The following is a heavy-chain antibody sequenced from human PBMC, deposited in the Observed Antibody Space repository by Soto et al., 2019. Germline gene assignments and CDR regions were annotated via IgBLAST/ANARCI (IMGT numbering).Heavy chain of an antibody. CDR3: ARSPRLDC. CDR1: GGSISGYY. J-gene: IGHJ4*02. V-gene: IGHV4-59*08. Sequence: SETLSLTCTVSGGSISGYYWSWIRQPPGKRLEWIGYIYYTGSTNYNPSLRSRVTISIDTSKNQFSLQLSSVTAADTAVYFCARSPRLDCWAQRTLLTVSS. CDR2: IYYTGST.